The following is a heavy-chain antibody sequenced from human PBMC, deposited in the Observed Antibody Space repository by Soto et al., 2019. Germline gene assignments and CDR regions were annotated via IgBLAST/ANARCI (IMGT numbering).Heavy chain of an antibody. J-gene: IGHJ6*02. Sequence: PSETLSLTCTVSGGSISSYYWSWIRQPPGKGLEWIGYIYYSGSTNYNPSLKSRATISVDTSKNQFSLKLSSVTAADTAVYYCARTIFGVVIPNLYYYYYGMDVWGQGTTVTVSS. D-gene: IGHD3-3*01. CDR1: GGSISSYY. V-gene: IGHV4-59*12. CDR2: IYYSGST. CDR3: ARTIFGVVIPNLYYYYYGMDV.